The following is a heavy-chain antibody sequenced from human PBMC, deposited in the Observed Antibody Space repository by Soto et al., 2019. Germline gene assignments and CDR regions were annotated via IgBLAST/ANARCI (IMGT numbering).Heavy chain of an antibody. J-gene: IGHJ4*02. CDR1: GASITGYY. V-gene: IGHV4-4*07. D-gene: IGHD3-16*01. CDR3: ARGMTPPGAPAWYYFDS. Sequence: QVQLQESGPGLVKPSETLSLTCTVSGASITGYYWSWIRQPAGKGLEWIGSMSISGSTNYNPTLRSRVTMSVDVAKNQFSLRLTSVTAADTALYYCARGMTPPGAPAWYYFDSWGQGTLVTVSS. CDR2: MSISGST.